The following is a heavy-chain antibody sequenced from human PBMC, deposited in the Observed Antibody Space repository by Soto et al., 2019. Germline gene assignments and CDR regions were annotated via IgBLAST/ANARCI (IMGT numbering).Heavy chain of an antibody. D-gene: IGHD2-15*01. V-gene: IGHV3-23*01. CDR3: AKDRPVDYCSGGSCYGDWFDP. J-gene: IGHJ5*02. CDR1: GFTFDDYA. CDR2: IDGDGTST. Sequence: GGSLRLSCAASGFTFDDYAIHWVRQAPGKGLEWVSRIDGDGTSTNYADSVRGRSTISRDNSKNTLFLQMNSLRAEDTAVYYCAKDRPVDYCSGGSCYGDWFDPWGQGTLVTVSS.